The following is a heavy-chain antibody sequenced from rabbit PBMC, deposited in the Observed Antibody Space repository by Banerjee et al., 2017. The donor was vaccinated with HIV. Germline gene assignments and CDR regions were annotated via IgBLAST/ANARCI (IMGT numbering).Heavy chain of an antibody. J-gene: IGHJ4*01. V-gene: IGHV1S45*01. Sequence: QEQLEESGGGLVKPEGSLTLTCKASGFSFSNNYVMCWVRQAPGKGLEWIACINSSSRNAVYANWATGRFTISKTSSTTMTLQMTSLTAADTATYFCARRGSDWADDLWGPGTLVTVS. CDR3: ARRGSDWADDL. D-gene: IGHD4-1*01. CDR1: GFSFSNNYV. CDR2: INSSSRNA.